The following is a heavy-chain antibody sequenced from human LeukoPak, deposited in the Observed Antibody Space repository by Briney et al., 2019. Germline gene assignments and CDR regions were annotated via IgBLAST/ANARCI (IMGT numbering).Heavy chain of an antibody. CDR2: INLHTGGA. D-gene: IGHD2-8*01. CDR3: ARDFLGRTNGGSNYFGMDV. Sequence: ASVKVSCKPSGYTFTDYFLHWVRQAPGQGLEWMGCINLHTGGAHYAQKFQDWVSLTRDTSIDTAFTELSSLRSDATAIYYCARDFLGRTNGGSNYFGMDVWGQGTTVTVSS. CDR1: GYTFTDYF. V-gene: IGHV1-2*04. J-gene: IGHJ6*02.